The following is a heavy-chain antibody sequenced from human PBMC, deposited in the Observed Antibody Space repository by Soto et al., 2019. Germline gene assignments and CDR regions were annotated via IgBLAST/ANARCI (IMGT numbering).Heavy chain of an antibody. CDR3: AGGGGSLNPGFDL. Sequence: PGGSLRLSCAASGFTFSSYSLHWVRQAPGKGLEWVAVISSDGSTTYYADSVKGRFTVSRDNSTNTLYLQMNSLRTDDTAVYYGAGGGGSLNPGFDLWGQGTLVTVSS. D-gene: IGHD3-16*01. J-gene: IGHJ4*02. V-gene: IGHV3-30*04. CDR2: ISSDGSTT. CDR1: GFTFSSYS.